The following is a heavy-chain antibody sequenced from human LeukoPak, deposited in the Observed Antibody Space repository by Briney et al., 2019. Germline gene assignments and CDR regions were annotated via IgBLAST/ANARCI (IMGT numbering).Heavy chain of an antibody. Sequence: SQTPSLTCTVSGGSISGGDYYWSWIRQPPGKGLEWIGYIYYSGSTYYNPSLKSRVTISVDTSKNQFSLKLSSVTAADTAVYYCARETYCSGGSCYSDSNWFDPWGQGSLVTVSS. J-gene: IGHJ5*02. CDR2: IYYSGST. CDR1: GGSISGGDYY. CDR3: ARETYCSGGSCYSDSNWFDP. D-gene: IGHD2-15*01. V-gene: IGHV4-30-4*01.